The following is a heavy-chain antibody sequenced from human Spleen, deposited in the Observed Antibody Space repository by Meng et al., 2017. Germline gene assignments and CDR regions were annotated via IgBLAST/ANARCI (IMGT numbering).Heavy chain of an antibody. D-gene: IGHD4-11*01. Sequence: GESLKTSCAASGFTFSSYGMHWVRQAPGKGLEWVAVIWYDGSNKYYADSVKGRFTISRDNSKNALYLQMNSLRAEDTAVYYCARGPTTMAHDFDYWGQGTLVTVSS. CDR1: GFTFSSYG. J-gene: IGHJ4*02. CDR2: IWYDGSNK. CDR3: ARGPTTMAHDFDY. V-gene: IGHV3-33*01.